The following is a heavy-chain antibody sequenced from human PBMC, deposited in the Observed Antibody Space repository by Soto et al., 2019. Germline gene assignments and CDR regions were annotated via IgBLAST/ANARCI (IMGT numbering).Heavy chain of an antibody. CDR3: ARSIAVAGTEDY. CDR2: INHSGST. D-gene: IGHD6-19*01. Sequence: PSETLSLTCAVYGGSFSGYYWSWIRQPPGKGLEWIGEINHSGSTNYNPSLKSRVTISVDTSKNQFSLKLSSVTAADTAVYYCARSIAVAGTEDYWGQGTLVTVSS. J-gene: IGHJ4*02. CDR1: GGSFSGYY. V-gene: IGHV4-34*01.